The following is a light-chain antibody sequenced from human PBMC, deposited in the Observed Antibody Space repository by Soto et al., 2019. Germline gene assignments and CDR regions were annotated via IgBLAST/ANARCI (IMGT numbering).Light chain of an antibody. V-gene: IGKV3-11*01. CDR1: QYINTR. CDR3: HQRQSWPRT. J-gene: IGKJ1*01. CDR2: QTS. Sequence: IVFTQSPSTVSSFPGDRVTLSCRASQYINTRLAWYQHRPGQAPRLLIYQTSIRAAGIPARFSASGSGTDFTLTISDVQPEDFALYYCHQRQSWPRTFGQGTKVDIK.